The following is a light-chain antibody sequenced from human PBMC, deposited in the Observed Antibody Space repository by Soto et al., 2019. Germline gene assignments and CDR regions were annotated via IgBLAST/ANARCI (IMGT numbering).Light chain of an antibody. J-gene: IGLJ1*01. V-gene: IGLV2-14*01. CDR3: CSYTTSSTLV. Sequence: QSALTQPASVSGSPGQSITISCAGTSSDVGAYNSVSWYQHNPGKAPKLMIYDVTNRPSGVSYRFSGSKSGNTASLTISGLQAEDEADYYCCSYTTSSTLVFGTGTK. CDR2: DVT. CDR1: SSDVGAYNS.